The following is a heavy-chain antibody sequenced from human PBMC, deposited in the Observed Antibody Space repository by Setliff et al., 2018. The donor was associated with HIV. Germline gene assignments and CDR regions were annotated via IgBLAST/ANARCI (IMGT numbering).Heavy chain of an antibody. V-gene: IGHV4-31*03. CDR2: IYYSGST. Sequence: ASETLSLTCTVSGGSISSGGYYWSWIRHHPGKGLEWIGYIYYSGSTYYNPSLKSRVTISVDTSKNQFSLKPSSVTAADTAVYYCASPSDQTAGGFDIWGQGTMVTVSS. J-gene: IGHJ3*02. CDR1: GGSISSGGYY. CDR3: ASPSDQTAGGFDI. D-gene: IGHD2-15*01.